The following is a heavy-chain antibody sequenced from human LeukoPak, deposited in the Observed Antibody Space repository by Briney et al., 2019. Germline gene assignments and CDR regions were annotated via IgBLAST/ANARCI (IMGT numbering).Heavy chain of an antibody. V-gene: IGHV1-18*01. CDR2: ISAYNGNT. CDR1: GYTFTSYG. J-gene: IGHJ4*02. Sequence: WASVKVSCKASGYTFTSYGISWVRQAPGQGLEWMGWISAYNGNTNYVQKLQGRVTMTTDTSTSTAYMELRSLRSDDTAVYYCARGLKYSSGWGEDYWGQGTLVTVSS. CDR3: ARGLKYSSGWGEDY. D-gene: IGHD6-19*01.